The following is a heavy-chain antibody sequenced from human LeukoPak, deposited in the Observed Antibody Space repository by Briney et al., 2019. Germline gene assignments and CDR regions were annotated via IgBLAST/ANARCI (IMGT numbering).Heavy chain of an antibody. CDR3: ARLHWESGGIYFYYYMDV. Sequence: ASVKVSCKASGYTFKSYDMNCVRQASGQWLEWMASLNPNNGNTAYARKFQGRVTMTRDTSIGTAYLELSALRSEDTAVYYCARLHWESGGIYFYYYMDVWGKGTTVTVSS. CDR2: LNPNNGNT. V-gene: IGHV1-8*01. D-gene: IGHD3-16*01. J-gene: IGHJ6*03. CDR1: GYTFKSYD.